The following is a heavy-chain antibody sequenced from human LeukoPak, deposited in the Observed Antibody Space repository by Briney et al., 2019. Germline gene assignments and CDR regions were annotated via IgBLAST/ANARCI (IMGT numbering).Heavy chain of an antibody. D-gene: IGHD3-16*01. CDR3: ARGMILGY. J-gene: IGHJ4*02. V-gene: IGHV4-34*01. Sequence: PSETLSLTCAVYGGSFSGYYWSWIRQPPGKGLEWIGEINHSGSTNYNPSLKSRVTISVDTSKNQFSLKLSSVTAADTAVYYCARGMILGYWGQGTLVIVSS. CDR2: INHSGST. CDR1: GGSFSGYY.